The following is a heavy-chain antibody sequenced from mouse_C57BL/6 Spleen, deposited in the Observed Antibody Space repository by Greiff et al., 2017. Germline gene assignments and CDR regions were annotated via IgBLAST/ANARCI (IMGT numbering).Heavy chain of an antibody. Sequence: QLQQPGAELVKPGASVKMSCKASGYTFTSYWITWVKQRPGQGLEWIGDIYPGSGSTNYNEKFKSKATLTVDTSSSTAYMQLSSLTSEDSAVYYCARYHYDYDGAWFAYWGQGTLVTVSA. CDR3: ARYHYDYDGAWFAY. CDR1: GYTFTSYW. CDR2: IYPGSGST. V-gene: IGHV1-55*01. J-gene: IGHJ3*01. D-gene: IGHD2-4*01.